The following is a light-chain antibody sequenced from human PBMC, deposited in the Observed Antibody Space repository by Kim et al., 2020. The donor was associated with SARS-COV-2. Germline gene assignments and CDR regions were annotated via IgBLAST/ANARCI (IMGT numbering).Light chain of an antibody. Sequence: SVFPGQTASITCSGDKLGDKYASWYQQKSGQSPVLVIYQDNKRPSGIPERFSGSNSGNTATLTISGTQAMDEADYYGQAWDSSTYVFGPGTEVTVL. CDR1: KLGDKY. V-gene: IGLV3-1*01. CDR2: QDN. J-gene: IGLJ1*01. CDR3: QAWDSSTYV.